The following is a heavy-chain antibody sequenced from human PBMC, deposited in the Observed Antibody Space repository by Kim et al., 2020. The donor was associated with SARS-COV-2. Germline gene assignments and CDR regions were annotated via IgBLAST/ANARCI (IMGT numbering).Heavy chain of an antibody. Sequence: YYAGSVKGRLPITRDNAKNSLYLQMNSLRAEDTAVYYCARDKDNSFGLDVWGQGTTVTVSS. J-gene: IGHJ6*02. CDR3: ARDKDNSFGLDV. V-gene: IGHV3-48*04.